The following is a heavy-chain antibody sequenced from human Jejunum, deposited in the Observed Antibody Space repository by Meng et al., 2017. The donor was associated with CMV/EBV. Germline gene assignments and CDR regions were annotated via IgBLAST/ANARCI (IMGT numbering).Heavy chain of an antibody. V-gene: IGHV4-4*07. J-gene: IGHJ5*02. CDR3: ARAAVDTGDLDL. CDR1: GGSITDYY. Sequence: QLQESGPRLRKPSATPSPPCTVSGGSITDYYWSWIRQPAGKRLEWIGRFYYTGSTNYNPSLENRVTMSLDTSKNRFSLNLSSVTAADTAVYYCARAAVDTGDLDLWGLGILVTVSS. CDR2: FYYTGST. D-gene: IGHD3-16*01.